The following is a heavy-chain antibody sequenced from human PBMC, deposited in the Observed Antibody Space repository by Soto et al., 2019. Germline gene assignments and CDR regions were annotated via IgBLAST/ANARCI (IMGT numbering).Heavy chain of an antibody. CDR1: GGTFNNYV. CDR3: AGRCASTSCLAHFDY. V-gene: IGHV1-69*06. CDR2: IIPIFGTA. J-gene: IGHJ4*02. D-gene: IGHD2-2*01. Sequence: SVKVSCKASGGTFNNYVINWVRQAPGQGLEWMGGIIPIFGTANYAQKFQGRVTITADKSTSTAYMELNSLRSEDTAVYYCAGRCASTSCLAHFDYWGQGTLVTLSS.